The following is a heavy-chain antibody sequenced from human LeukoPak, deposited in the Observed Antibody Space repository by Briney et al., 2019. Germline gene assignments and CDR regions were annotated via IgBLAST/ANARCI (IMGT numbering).Heavy chain of an antibody. Sequence: GASVKVSCKASGGSFSDYSIGWVRQAPGQGLEWMGGIIPVFGTANCAQNFQGRVTITADESTNTAYMELSSLRSEDTAVYFCARDYGPYDSSAFYDYWGQGSLVTVSS. J-gene: IGHJ4*02. V-gene: IGHV1-69*13. CDR3: ARDYGPYDSSAFYDY. CDR2: IIPVFGTA. D-gene: IGHD3-22*01. CDR1: GGSFSDYS.